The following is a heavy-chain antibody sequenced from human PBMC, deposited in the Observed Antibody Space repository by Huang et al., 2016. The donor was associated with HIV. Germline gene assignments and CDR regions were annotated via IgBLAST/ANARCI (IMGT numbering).Heavy chain of an antibody. CDR3: ARRNTAMDLDY. J-gene: IGHJ4*02. D-gene: IGHD5-18*01. CDR2: ISAYNGNT. Sequence: QVQLVQSGAEVKKPGPSVKVSCKDSGYTFTRYGITWVRQAHGPGLEGMGRISAYNGNTNSAQKLQGRVTMTTETPTSTAYMELWSLRSDDTAVYYCARRNTAMDLDYWGQGTLVTVAS. V-gene: IGHV1-18*01. CDR1: GYTFTRYG.